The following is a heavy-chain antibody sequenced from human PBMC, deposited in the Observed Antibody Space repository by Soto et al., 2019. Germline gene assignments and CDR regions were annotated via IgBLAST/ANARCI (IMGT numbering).Heavy chain of an antibody. J-gene: IGHJ4*02. D-gene: IGHD1-1*01. CDR1: GFTFSKHW. Sequence: GGSLRLSCAASGFTFSKHWMHWVRQAPGKGLVWVSYIKTDGSFTRDADSVKGRFTISRDNARNTLYLQMNSLRAEDTAVYYCARDNNWSLDYWGQGTLVTVSS. CDR2: IKTDGSFT. CDR3: ARDNNWSLDY. V-gene: IGHV3-74*01.